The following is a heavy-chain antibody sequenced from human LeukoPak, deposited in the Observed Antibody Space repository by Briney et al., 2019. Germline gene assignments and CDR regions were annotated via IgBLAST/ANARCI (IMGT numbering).Heavy chain of an antibody. J-gene: IGHJ3*02. D-gene: IGHD4-17*01. CDR3: AIPYGDYARGALDI. CDR2: IWYDVNHK. V-gene: IGHV3-33*01. CDR1: GFTFSSYG. Sequence: PGGSLRLSCAASGFTFSSYGMHWVRQAPGKGLEWVAVIWYDVNHKYYADSVKDRFIISRDNSKNTLYLQMNSLRSEDTAKYYYAIPYGDYARGALDIWGQGTMVTVSS.